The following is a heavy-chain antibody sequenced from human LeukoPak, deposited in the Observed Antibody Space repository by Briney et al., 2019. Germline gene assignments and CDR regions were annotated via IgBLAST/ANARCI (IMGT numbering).Heavy chain of an antibody. CDR2: IYYSGST. J-gene: IGHJ4*02. CDR3: ARARGVRGVIGIGY. D-gene: IGHD3-10*01. V-gene: IGHV4-59*01. Sequence: SETLSLTFTVSGGSISSYYWSWIRQPPGKGLEWIGYIYYSGSTNYDPSLKSRVTISVDTSKNQFSLKLSSVTAADTAVYYCARARGVRGVIGIGYWGQGTLVTVSS. CDR1: GGSISSYY.